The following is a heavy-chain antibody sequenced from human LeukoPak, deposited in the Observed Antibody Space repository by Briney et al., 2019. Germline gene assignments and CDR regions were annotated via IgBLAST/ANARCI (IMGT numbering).Heavy chain of an antibody. CDR3: ARDDSSGLRAYYFEY. CDR2: ISSNGGST. CDR1: GFTFSSYA. V-gene: IGHV3-64*01. D-gene: IGHD3-22*01. Sequence: GGALRLSCAASGFTFSSYAMHWVRQAPGKGLEYVSAISSNGGSTYYANSVKGRFTISRDNSKNTLYLQMGSLRAEDMAVYYCARDDSSGLRAYYFEYWRQGTLVTVSS. J-gene: IGHJ4*02.